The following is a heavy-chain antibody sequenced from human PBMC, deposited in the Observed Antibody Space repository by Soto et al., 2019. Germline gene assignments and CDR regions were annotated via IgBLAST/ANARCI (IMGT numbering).Heavy chain of an antibody. J-gene: IGHJ3*02. Sequence: PGGSLRLSCAASGFTFSSYGMHWVRQAPGKGLEWVAVIWYDGSNKYYADSVKGRFTISRDNSKNTLYLQMNSLRAEDTAVYYCARDLYQYNWNYGGAFDIWGQGTTVTVSS. D-gene: IGHD1-7*01. CDR3: ARDLYQYNWNYGGAFDI. CDR1: GFTFSSYG. V-gene: IGHV3-33*01. CDR2: IWYDGSNK.